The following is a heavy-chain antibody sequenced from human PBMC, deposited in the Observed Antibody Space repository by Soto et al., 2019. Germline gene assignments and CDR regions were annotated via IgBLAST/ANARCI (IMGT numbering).Heavy chain of an antibody. CDR1: GFTFSSYG. V-gene: IGHV3-33*01. CDR3: ARDRNDFWSGPDY. D-gene: IGHD3-3*01. J-gene: IGHJ4*02. CDR2: IWYDGSNK. Sequence: QVQLVESGGGVVQPGRSLRLSCAASGFTFSSYGMHWVRQAPGKGLEWVAVIWYDGSNKYYADPVKGRFTISRDNSKNTLYLQMNSLRAEDTAVYYCARDRNDFWSGPDYWGQGTLVTVSS.